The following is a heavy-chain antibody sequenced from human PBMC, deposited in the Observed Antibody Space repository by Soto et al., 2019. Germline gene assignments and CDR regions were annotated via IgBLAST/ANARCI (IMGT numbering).Heavy chain of an antibody. CDR2: ISAYNGNT. CDR3: ARAGGWGYRSYGWFDP. D-gene: IGHD3-10*01. J-gene: IGHJ5*02. CDR1: GYTFTSYG. V-gene: IGHV1-18*01. Sequence: QVQLVQSGAEVKKPGASVKVSCKASGYTFTSYGISWVRQAPGQGLEWMGWISAYNGNTNYAQKLQGRVTMTTDTSTSIAYMELRRLRSVDTAVYYCARAGGWGYRSYGWFDPWAHGTLVTVSS.